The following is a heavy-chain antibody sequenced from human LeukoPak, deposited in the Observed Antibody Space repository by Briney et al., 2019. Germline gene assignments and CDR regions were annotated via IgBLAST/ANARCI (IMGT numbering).Heavy chain of an antibody. J-gene: IGHJ6*03. CDR2: ISSSGSTI. D-gene: IGHD6-6*01. CDR1: GFTFSDYY. CDR3: ARARPLVRGSYYMDV. V-gene: IGHV3-11*01. Sequence: GGSLRLSCAASGFTFSDYYMSWIRQAPGKGLEWVSYISSSGSTIYYADSVKGRFTISRDNAKNSLYLQMNSLRAEDTAVYYCARARPLVRGSYYMDVWGKGTTVTVYS.